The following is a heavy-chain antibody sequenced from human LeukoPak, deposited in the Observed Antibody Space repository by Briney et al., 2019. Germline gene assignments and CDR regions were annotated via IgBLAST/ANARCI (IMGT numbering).Heavy chain of an antibody. J-gene: IGHJ4*02. V-gene: IGHV1-24*01. CDR1: GYTLTELS. CDR2: FDPEDGET. Sequence: ASVKVSCKVSGYTLTELSMHWVRQAPGKGLEWMGGFDPEDGETIYAQKFQGRVTITTDESTSTAYMELSSLRSEDTAVYYCASPYCGGDCLGDWGQGTLVTVSS. CDR3: ASPYCGGDCLGD. D-gene: IGHD2-21*01.